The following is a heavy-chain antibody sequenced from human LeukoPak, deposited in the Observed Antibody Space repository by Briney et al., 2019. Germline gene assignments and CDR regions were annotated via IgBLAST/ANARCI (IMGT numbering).Heavy chain of an antibody. Sequence: SETLSLTCTVSGGSISSYYWSWIRQPPGKGLEWIGYIYYSGSTNYNPSLKSRVTVSVDTSKNQFSLKLSSVTAADTAVYYCARGHRGIVVVPAAPQAFDPWGQGTLVTVSS. CDR1: GGSISSYY. CDR3: ARGHRGIVVVPAAPQAFDP. J-gene: IGHJ5*02. CDR2: IYYSGST. D-gene: IGHD2-2*01. V-gene: IGHV4-59*12.